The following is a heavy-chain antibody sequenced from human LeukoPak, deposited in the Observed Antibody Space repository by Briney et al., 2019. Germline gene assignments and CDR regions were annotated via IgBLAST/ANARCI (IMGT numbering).Heavy chain of an antibody. D-gene: IGHD6-19*01. CDR1: GFTFSSYG. CDR2: IWYDGSNK. V-gene: IGHV3-33*01. CDR3: ATVGTSGWYYYYYGMDV. J-gene: IGHJ6*02. Sequence: PGGSLRLSCAASGFTFSSYGMHWVRQAPGKGLEWVAVIWYDGSNKYYADSVEGRFTISRDNSKNTLYLQMNSLRAEDTAVYYCATVGTSGWYYYYYGMDVWGQGTTVTVSS.